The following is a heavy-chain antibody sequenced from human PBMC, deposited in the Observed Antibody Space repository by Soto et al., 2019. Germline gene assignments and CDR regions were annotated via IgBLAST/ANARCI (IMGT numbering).Heavy chain of an antibody. J-gene: IGHJ4*02. CDR1: GGYISNYY. CDR2: IYNSGST. D-gene: IGHD2-2*01. CDR3: ARAQCSSDSCYLYHFDY. Sequence: ETLSLTCTVSGGYISNYYWNWIRQPPVKGLECIGYIYNSGSTSSGGSTYNPSLESRVTMSVDTSKNQFSLKLTSVTAADTAVYYCARAQCSSDSCYLYHFDYWGQGILVKVSS. V-gene: IGHV4-59*01.